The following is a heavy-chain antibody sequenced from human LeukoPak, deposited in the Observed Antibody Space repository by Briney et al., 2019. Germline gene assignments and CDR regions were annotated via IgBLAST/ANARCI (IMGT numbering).Heavy chain of an antibody. V-gene: IGHV3-30-3*01. J-gene: IGHJ5*02. CDR1: GFTFSSYA. D-gene: IGHD1-14*01. CDR2: ISYDGSNK. CDR3: ARGRWSPEGRFDP. Sequence: GGSLRLSCAASGFTFSSYAMHWVRQAPGKGLEWVAVISYDGSNKYYADSVKGRFTISRDNSKNTLYLQMNSLRAEDTAVYYCARGRWSPEGRFDPWGQGTLVTVSS.